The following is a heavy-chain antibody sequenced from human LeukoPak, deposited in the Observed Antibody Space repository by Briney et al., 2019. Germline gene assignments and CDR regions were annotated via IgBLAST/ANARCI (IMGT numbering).Heavy chain of an antibody. Sequence: GGSLRLSCAASGFTFSSYWMHWVRQAPGKGLVWASRINSDGSSTSYADSVKGRFTISRDNAKNTLYLQMNSLRAEDTAVYYCAKWATATFYYNSGSYNDYWGQGTLVTVSS. J-gene: IGHJ4*02. CDR1: GFTFSSYW. CDR3: AKWATATFYYNSGSYNDY. V-gene: IGHV3-74*01. CDR2: INSDGSST. D-gene: IGHD3-10*01.